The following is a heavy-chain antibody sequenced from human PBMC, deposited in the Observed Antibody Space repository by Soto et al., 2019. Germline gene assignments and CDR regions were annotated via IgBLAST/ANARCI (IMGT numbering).Heavy chain of an antibody. J-gene: IGHJ6*03. Sequence: GGSLRLSCAASGFTFSSYWMSWVRQAPGKGLEWVANIKQDGSEKYYVDSVKGRFTISRDNAKNSLYLQMNSLRAEDTAVYYCARSEETGEYYYYYMDVWGKGTTVTVSS. D-gene: IGHD2-8*02. CDR3: ARSEETGEYYYYYMDV. V-gene: IGHV3-7*01. CDR2: IKQDGSEK. CDR1: GFTFSSYW.